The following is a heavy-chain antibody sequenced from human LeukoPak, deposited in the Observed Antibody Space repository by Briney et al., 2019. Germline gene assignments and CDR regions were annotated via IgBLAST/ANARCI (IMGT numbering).Heavy chain of an antibody. Sequence: PSETLSLTCAVYGGSFSGYYWSWIRQPPGKGLEWIGEINHSGSTNYNPSLKSRVTISVDTSKNQFSLKLSSVTAADTAVYYCARVGLTYHYGMDVWGQGTTVTVSS. D-gene: IGHD4/OR15-4a*01. V-gene: IGHV4-34*01. CDR2: INHSGST. CDR3: ARVGLTYHYGMDV. CDR1: GGSFSGYY. J-gene: IGHJ6*02.